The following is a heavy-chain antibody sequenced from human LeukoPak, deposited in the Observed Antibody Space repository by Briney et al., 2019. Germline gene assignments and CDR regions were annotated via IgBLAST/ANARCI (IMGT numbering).Heavy chain of an antibody. CDR1: GFTVSSNY. CDR3: ARDITAARADGN. V-gene: IGHV3-66*01. D-gene: IGHD6-13*01. CDR2: IYSGGST. Sequence: PGGSLRLSCAASGFTVSSNYMSWVRQAPGRGLEWVSVIYSGGSTYYADSVKGRFTISRDNSKNTLYLQMNSLRAEDTAVYYCARDITAARADGNWGQATLVTVSS. J-gene: IGHJ4*02.